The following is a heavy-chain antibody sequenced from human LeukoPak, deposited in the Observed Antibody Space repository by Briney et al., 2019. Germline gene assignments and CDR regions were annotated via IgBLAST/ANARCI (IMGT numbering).Heavy chain of an antibody. CDR1: GFTVSSNC. CDR2: IYSGGST. V-gene: IGHV3-53*01. Sequence: GGSLRLSCAASGFTVSSNCMNWVRQAPGKGLEWVSVIYSGGSTYYADSVKGRFTISRDNSKNTLYLQMNSLRAEDTAVYYCAREYCSGGSCKNDAFDIWGQGTVVTVSS. D-gene: IGHD2-15*01. J-gene: IGHJ3*02. CDR3: AREYCSGGSCKNDAFDI.